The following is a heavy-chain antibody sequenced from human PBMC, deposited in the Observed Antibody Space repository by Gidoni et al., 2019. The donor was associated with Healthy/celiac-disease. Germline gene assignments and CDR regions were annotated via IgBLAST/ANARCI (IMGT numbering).Heavy chain of an antibody. CDR2: INHSGSP. D-gene: IGHD3-3*01. CDR3: ARGGFDFGGNWFDP. Sequence: QVHLQQWGAGLLKPSETLSLTCAVYGGSFSGYYWRWIRQPPGKGLEWIGEINHSGSPNYNPSLKSRVTISVDTSKNQFSLKLSSVTAADTAVYYCARGGFDFGGNWFDPWGQGTLVTVSS. J-gene: IGHJ5*02. V-gene: IGHV4-34*01. CDR1: GGSFSGYY.